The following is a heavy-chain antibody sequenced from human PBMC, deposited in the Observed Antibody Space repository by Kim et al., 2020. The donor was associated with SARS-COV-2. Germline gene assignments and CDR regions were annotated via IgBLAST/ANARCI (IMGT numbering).Heavy chain of an antibody. V-gene: IGHV3-23*01. CDR3: ARRSPYGFGYYFSS. J-gene: IGHJ5*01. CDR1: GFTFSTYA. CDR2: ISGNGRIT. D-gene: IGHD5-18*01. Sequence: GGSLRLSCAASGFTFSTYAMSWVRQAPGKGLEWVSSISGNGRITYYADSVKGRFTFSRDNSKNTLYLQMNSLRVEDTAVYYCARRSPYGFGYYFSSWG.